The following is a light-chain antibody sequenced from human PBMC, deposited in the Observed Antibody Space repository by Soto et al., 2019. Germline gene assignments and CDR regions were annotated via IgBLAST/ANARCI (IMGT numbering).Light chain of an antibody. CDR2: GAS. J-gene: IGKJ1*01. V-gene: IGKV1-39*01. Sequence: DVQMTHSPSSLSASVLDRVTITFLASRTISTYLNWYQQKPGKAPKLLIYGASSLQSGVPARFSGSGSGTDFTLTISSLQPEDFGTYYCQQSFSTPRTFGQGTKV. CDR1: RTISTY. CDR3: QQSFSTPRT.